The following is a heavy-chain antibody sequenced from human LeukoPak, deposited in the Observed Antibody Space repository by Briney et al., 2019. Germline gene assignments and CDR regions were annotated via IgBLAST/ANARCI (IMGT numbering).Heavy chain of an antibody. J-gene: IGHJ4*02. Sequence: SETLSLTCTVSVDYISSYYWSWIRQPPGKGLEWMGYINYSGNTNYNPSLKSRVTISVDTSKNQFSLRLTSVTAADTAVYYCAREGRQDYVYFDCWGQGTLVTVSS. CDR3: AREGRQDYVYFDC. V-gene: IGHV4-59*01. CDR2: INYSGNT. CDR1: VDYISSYY. D-gene: IGHD4-17*01.